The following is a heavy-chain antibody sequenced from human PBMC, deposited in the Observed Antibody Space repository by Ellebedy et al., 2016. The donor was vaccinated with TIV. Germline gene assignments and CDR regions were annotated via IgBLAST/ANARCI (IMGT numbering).Heavy chain of an antibody. J-gene: IGHJ4*02. V-gene: IGHV4-4*07. CDR2: IYTSGST. CDR3: ARSSGGYYDSRGPFDY. Sequence: SETLSLTXTVSGGSISSYYWSWIRQPAGKGLEWIGRIYTSGSTNYNPSLKSRVTMSVDTSKNQFSLKLSSVTAADTAVYYCARSSGGYYDSRGPFDYWGQGTLVTVSS. CDR1: GGSISSYY. D-gene: IGHD3-22*01.